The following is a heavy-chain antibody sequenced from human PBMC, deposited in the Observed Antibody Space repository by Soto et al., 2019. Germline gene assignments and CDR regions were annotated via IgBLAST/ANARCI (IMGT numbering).Heavy chain of an antibody. CDR3: SKKADPDAFDI. V-gene: IGHV3-7*01. Sequence: GGSLRLSCAPSGFTFSDYWMSWVRQAPGKGLEWVATIKQDGSEKYYVDSVKDRFTISRDNAKNSLYLKMNSLRAEDTVVYYCSKKADPDAFDIWGQGKMVTVSS. CDR2: IKQDGSEK. D-gene: IGHD2-15*01. CDR1: GFTFSDYW. J-gene: IGHJ3*02.